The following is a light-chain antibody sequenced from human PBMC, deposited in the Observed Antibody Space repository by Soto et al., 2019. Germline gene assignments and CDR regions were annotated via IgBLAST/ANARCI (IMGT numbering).Light chain of an antibody. Sequence: QSALTQPPSASGSPGQSVTISCTGTSSDVGGSDYVSWYQQHPGKAPKLMIYEVNTRPSGVPDRFSGSNSGNTASLTVSGLQADDEADYFCSSYAGGNIDVFGSGTKLTVL. J-gene: IGLJ1*01. CDR1: SSDVGGSDY. CDR2: EVN. V-gene: IGLV2-8*01. CDR3: SSYAGGNIDV.